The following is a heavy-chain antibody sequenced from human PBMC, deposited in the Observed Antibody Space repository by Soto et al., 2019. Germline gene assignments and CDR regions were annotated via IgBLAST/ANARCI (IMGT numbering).Heavy chain of an antibody. CDR3: WRKGFLDRFFDL. CDR1: GYTCSSYD. J-gene: IGHJ4*02. Sequence: QMQLVHSGAELKNPGSSVKVSCKAAGYTCSSYDITGVRQAAGQGPEWIGWVNPNSGKTDHTQKFQGRVTMTMDTSTNTAYMELRSLRSEDTAVYYCWRKGFLDRFFDLWGQGPLVTVSS. CDR2: VNPNSGKT. V-gene: IGHV1-8*02. D-gene: IGHD3-9*01.